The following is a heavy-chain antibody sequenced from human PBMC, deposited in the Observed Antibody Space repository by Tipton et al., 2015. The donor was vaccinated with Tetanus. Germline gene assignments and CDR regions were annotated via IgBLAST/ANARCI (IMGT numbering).Heavy chain of an antibody. D-gene: IGHD3-16*01. V-gene: IGHV3-23*01. CDR2: ISGSGSVI. J-gene: IGHJ4*02. Sequence: SLRLSCAASGFTFRSYAMSWIRQAPGKGLEWLSHISGSGSVIFYADSVKGRFTISRDNSKNTLYLQMNSLRAEDTAVYYCARALYGGCDYWGQGTLVTVSS. CDR1: GFTFRSYA. CDR3: ARALYGGCDY.